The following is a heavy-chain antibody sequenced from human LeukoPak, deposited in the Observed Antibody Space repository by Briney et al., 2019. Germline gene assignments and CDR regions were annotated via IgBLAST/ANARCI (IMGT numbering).Heavy chain of an antibody. CDR3: ARRHGRCSDGSCYYPDY. CDR2: MNPNSGNT. D-gene: IGHD2-15*01. V-gene: IGHV1-8*01. CDR1: GYTFTSYD. J-gene: IGHJ4*02. Sequence: ASVKVSCKASGYTFTSYDINWVRQATGQGLEWMGWMNPNSGNTGYAQKFQGRVTMTRNSSITTVYMELSSLRSEDTAVYYCARRHGRCSDGSCYYPDYWGQGTLVTVSS.